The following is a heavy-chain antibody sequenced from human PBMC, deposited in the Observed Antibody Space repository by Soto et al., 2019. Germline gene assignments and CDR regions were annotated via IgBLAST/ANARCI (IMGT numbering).Heavy chain of an antibody. CDR3: ARGPTVGDI. V-gene: IGHV1-18*01. J-gene: IGHJ3*02. D-gene: IGHD2-21*02. Sequence: QVHLVQSGGEVKKPGASVKVSCKASGYTFNSYGISWVRQAPGQGLEWMGWIRVKNGNTNYAQNFQGRFTMTTDTFTSTAYMELRSLRSDDTAVYYCARGPTVGDIWGQGTMVTVSS. CDR2: IRVKNGNT. CDR1: GYTFNSYG.